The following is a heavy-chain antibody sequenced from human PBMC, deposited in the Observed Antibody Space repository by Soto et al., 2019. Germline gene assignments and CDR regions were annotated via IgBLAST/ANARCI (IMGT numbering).Heavy chain of an antibody. Sequence: SETLSLTCTVSGRSMSGYYWSWIRQPAGERLEWNGRIYTSGTTDFNPSLKGRVTMSVDTSKNQFSLKLTSVTAADTALYYCAREDYYDTGYYVVWGQGTKVTVSS. CDR1: GRSMSGYY. J-gene: IGHJ4*02. CDR3: AREDYYDTGYYVV. D-gene: IGHD3-9*01. V-gene: IGHV4-4*07. CDR2: IYTSGTT.